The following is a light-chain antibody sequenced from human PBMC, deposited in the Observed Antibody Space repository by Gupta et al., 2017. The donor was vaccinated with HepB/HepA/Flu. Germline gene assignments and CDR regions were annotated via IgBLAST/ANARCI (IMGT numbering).Light chain of an antibody. CDR1: SSDVGSYNL. CDR3: CSYAGSSTYV. J-gene: IGLJ1*01. CDR2: EVS. V-gene: IGLV2-23*02. Sequence: QSALTQPASVSGSPGQSLTISCTGTSSDVGSYNLVSGYQQHPGKAPKLMIYEVSKRPSGVSNRFSGSKSGNTASLTISGLQAEDEADYYCCSYAGSSTYVFGTGTKVTVL.